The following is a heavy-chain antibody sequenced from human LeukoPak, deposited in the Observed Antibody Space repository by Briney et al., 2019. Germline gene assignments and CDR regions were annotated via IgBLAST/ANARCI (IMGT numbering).Heavy chain of an antibody. CDR1: GFSFSNFG. D-gene: IGHD3-3*01. V-gene: IGHV3-30*02. Sequence: PGGSLRLSCTPSGFSFSNFGMHWVRQAPEKGLEWLAFIRYDGSNKYSADSVKGRFNISRDNSRNTLFLQMDSLRSEDTAVYYCARDLGIFGDFDYWGQGTLVIVSS. CDR2: IRYDGSNK. J-gene: IGHJ4*02. CDR3: ARDLGIFGDFDY.